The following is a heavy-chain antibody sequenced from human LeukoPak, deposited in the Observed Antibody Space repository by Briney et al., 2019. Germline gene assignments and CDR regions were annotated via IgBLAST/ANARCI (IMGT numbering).Heavy chain of an antibody. CDR3: ARDLGGNHGMDV. Sequence: SEILSLTCAVYGGSFSGYYWSWIRQPPGKGLEWIGEINHSGSTNYNPSLKSRVTISVDTSKNQFSLKLSSVTAADTAVYYCARDLGGNHGMDVWGQGTTVTVSS. J-gene: IGHJ6*02. CDR2: INHSGST. V-gene: IGHV4-34*01. D-gene: IGHD3-10*01. CDR1: GGSFSGYY.